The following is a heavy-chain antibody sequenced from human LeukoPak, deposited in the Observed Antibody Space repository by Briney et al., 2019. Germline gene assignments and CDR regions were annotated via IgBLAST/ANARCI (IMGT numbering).Heavy chain of an antibody. D-gene: IGHD1-26*01. Sequence: GASVKVSCKASGYTFTGYYMHWVRQAPGQGLEWMGWINPNSGGTNYAQKFQGRVTMTRDTSISTAYMELSRLRSDDTAVYYCARDRNLRFSGYFFPADYWGQGTLVTVSS. J-gene: IGHJ4*02. CDR1: GYTFTGYY. V-gene: IGHV1-2*02. CDR3: ARDRNLRFSGYFFPADY. CDR2: INPNSGGT.